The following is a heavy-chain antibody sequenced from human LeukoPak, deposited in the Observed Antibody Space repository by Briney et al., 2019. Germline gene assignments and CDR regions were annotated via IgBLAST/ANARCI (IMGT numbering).Heavy chain of an antibody. Sequence: ASVKVSCKASGYTFTGYFMHWVRQAPGQGPEWMGWINPNSGGTNYAQKFQGRVTMTRDTSISTAYMELSRLRSVDTAVYYCASAYSGNYFADDAFDIWGQGTMVTVSS. V-gene: IGHV1-2*02. J-gene: IGHJ3*02. D-gene: IGHD1-26*01. CDR2: INPNSGGT. CDR1: GYTFTGYF. CDR3: ASAYSGNYFADDAFDI.